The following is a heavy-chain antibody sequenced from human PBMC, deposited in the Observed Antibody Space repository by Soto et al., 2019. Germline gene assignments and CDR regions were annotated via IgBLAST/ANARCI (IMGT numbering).Heavy chain of an antibody. D-gene: IGHD3-10*01. J-gene: IGHJ4*02. Sequence: QVQLVESGGGVVKPGRSLRLSCAASGFTFSSYAMHWVRQAPGKGLEWVAVISYDGSNKYYADSVKGRFTISRDNSKNTLYLQMNSLRAEDTAVYYCASGGRYFDYWGQGTLVTVSS. CDR3: ASGGRYFDY. V-gene: IGHV3-30-3*01. CDR2: ISYDGSNK. CDR1: GFTFSSYA.